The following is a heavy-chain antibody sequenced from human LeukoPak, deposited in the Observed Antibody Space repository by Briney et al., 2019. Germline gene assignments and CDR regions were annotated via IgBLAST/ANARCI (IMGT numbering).Heavy chain of an antibody. J-gene: IGHJ4*02. V-gene: IGHV3-30*07. CDR3: AKRGVVIRVILVGFHKEAYYFES. CDR1: GFTFSTYA. Sequence: GRSLRLSCAASGFTFSTYAMHWVRQAPGKGLEWVALISYDGNNKYYADSVKGRFSISRDNPKNTLYLQMNSLRAEDTAVYFCAKRGVVIRVILVGFHKEAYYFESWGQGALVTVSS. D-gene: IGHD3/OR15-3a*01. CDR2: ISYDGNNK.